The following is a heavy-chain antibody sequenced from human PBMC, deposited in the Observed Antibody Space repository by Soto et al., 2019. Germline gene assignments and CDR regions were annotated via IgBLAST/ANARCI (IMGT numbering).Heavy chain of an antibody. CDR3: ARYAAEVTTFFDQ. CDR1: GFTFSRYY. CDR2: ISGSSGSK. V-gene: IGHV3-11*06. J-gene: IGHJ4*02. Sequence: GGSLRLSCAASGFTFSRYYMNWIRQAPGKGLEWLSNISGSSGSKKYADAGKGRFTISRDNAKKSLYLEMHSLRAEDTAMYYCARYAAEVTTFFDQWGQGTLVTVSS. D-gene: IGHD4-17*01.